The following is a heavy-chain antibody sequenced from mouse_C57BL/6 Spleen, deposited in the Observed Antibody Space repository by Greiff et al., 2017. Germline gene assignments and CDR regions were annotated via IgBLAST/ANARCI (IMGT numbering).Heavy chain of an antibody. Sequence: DVLLVESGPGLVKPGGSLKLSCAASGFAFSSSAMTWVRQTPEKRLEWVAYICSGGDYNYYADTVKGRFTLSRDNARNTLYLQMRSLKSEDTAMYYCTRGRDYFDYWGQGTTLTVSS. J-gene: IGHJ2*01. CDR3: TRGRDYFDY. V-gene: IGHV5-9-1*02. CDR1: GFAFSSSA. CDR2: ICSGGDYN.